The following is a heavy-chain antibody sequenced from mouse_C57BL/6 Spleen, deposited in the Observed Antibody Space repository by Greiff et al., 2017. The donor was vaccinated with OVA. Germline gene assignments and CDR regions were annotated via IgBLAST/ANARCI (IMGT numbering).Heavy chain of an antibody. CDR1: GYTFTDYY. J-gene: IGHJ4*01. CDR2: LYPGSGNT. D-gene: IGHD1-1*01. Sequence: VQLQQSGAELVRPGASVKLSCKASGYTFTDYYINWVKQRPGQGLEWIARLYPGSGNTYYNEKFKGKATLTAEKSSSTAYMQLSSLTSEDSAVYFCARGDGSSYGHYAMDYWGQGTSVTVSS. CDR3: ARGDGSSYGHYAMDY. V-gene: IGHV1-76*01.